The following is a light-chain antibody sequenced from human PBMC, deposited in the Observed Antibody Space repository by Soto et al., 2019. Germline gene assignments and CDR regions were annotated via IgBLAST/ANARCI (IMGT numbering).Light chain of an antibody. CDR1: QSISSY. CDR2: AAS. J-gene: IGKJ5*01. Sequence: DIQMTQSPSSLSASVGDRVTITCRASQSISSYLNWYQQKPGKAPKLLIYAASSLQSGVPSRFSGSGSGTDFTLTISSLQPEDFATYYCQQRYSTPPITFGQGTRLAI. CDR3: QQRYSTPPIT. V-gene: IGKV1-39*01.